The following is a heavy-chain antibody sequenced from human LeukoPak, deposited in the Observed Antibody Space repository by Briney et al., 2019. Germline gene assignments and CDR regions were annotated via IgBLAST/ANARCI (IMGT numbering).Heavy chain of an antibody. V-gene: IGHV4-59*01. D-gene: IGHD3-22*01. CDR2: VYYTGST. CDR1: GDFISTYY. CDR3: ARASIRYYDSSAYSH. Sequence: SETLSLTCTVSGDFISTYYWSWIRQPPGKGLEWIGYVYYTGSTNYNPSLKGRVTISVDTSKNQFFLKLSSVTAADTAMYYCARASIRYYDSSAYSHWGRGALVTVSS. J-gene: IGHJ4*02.